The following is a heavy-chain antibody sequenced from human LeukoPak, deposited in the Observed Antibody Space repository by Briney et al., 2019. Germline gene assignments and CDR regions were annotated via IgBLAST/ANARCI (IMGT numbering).Heavy chain of an antibody. J-gene: IGHJ4*02. V-gene: IGHV1-2*02. CDR3: ARGYSRVLRLGELSPYYDY. Sequence: ASVKVSCKASGYTFTGYYMHWVRQAPGQGLEWMGWINPNSGGTNYAQKFQGRVTMTRDTSISTAYMELSRLRSDDTAVYYCARGYSRVLRLGELSPYYDYWGQGTLVTVSS. CDR1: GYTFTGYY. D-gene: IGHD3-16*02. CDR2: INPNSGGT.